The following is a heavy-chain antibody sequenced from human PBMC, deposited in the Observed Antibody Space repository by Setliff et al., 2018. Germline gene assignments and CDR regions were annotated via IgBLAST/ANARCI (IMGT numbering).Heavy chain of an antibody. CDR2: INHSGST. J-gene: IGHJ5*02. Sequence: SETLSLTCTVYGGSFSDYYWGWIRQPPGKGLEWIAEINHSGSTHYNPSLKSRVTISVDTSKNEFSLKVSSVTAADTAVYYCARQAHDLKGGTTLFYWFDPWGQGTLVTVSS. V-gene: IGHV4-34*01. D-gene: IGHD1-26*01. CDR3: ARQAHDLKGGTTLFYWFDP. CDR1: GGSFSDYY.